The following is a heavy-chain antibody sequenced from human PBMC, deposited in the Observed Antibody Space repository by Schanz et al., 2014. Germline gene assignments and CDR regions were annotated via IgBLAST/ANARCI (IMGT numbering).Heavy chain of an antibody. D-gene: IGHD3-22*01. CDR1: GFTFSAYA. Sequence: EVQLVESGGGWVQPGGSLRLSCAASGFTFSAYAMTWVRQIPGKGLEWVSAISASGGTTYYADSVKGRFTISRDNSKNTLYLQMNSLRAEDTAVYYCARPPHDSSGYYPFDYWGQGTLVTVSS. CDR3: ARPPHDSSGYYPFDY. CDR2: ISASGGTT. V-gene: IGHV3-23*04. J-gene: IGHJ4*02.